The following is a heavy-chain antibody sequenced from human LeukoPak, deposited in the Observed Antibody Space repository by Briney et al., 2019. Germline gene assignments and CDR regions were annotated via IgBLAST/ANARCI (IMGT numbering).Heavy chain of an antibody. J-gene: IGHJ4*02. D-gene: IGHD1-26*01. V-gene: IGHV1-69*06. CDR1: GGTFSSYA. CDR3: ARDQSGGGASFDY. Sequence: SVKVSCKASGGTFSSYAISWVRQAPGQGLEWMGGIIPIFGTANYAQKFQGRVTITADKSTSTAYMKLSSLRSEDTAVYYCARDQSGGGASFDYWGQGTLVTVSS. CDR2: IIPIFGTA.